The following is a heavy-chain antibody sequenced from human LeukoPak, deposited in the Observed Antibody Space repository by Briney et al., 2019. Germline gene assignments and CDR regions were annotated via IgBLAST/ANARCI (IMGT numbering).Heavy chain of an antibody. CDR2: ISGSGGST. D-gene: IGHD1-26*01. Sequence: PGGSLRLSCAASGFTFSSYAMSWVRQAPGKGLEWVSAISGSGGSTYYADSVKGRFTISRDNSKNTLYLQMNSLRAEDTAVYYCADRMGELPLLRYWGQATLVTVSS. J-gene: IGHJ4*02. CDR3: ADRMGELPLLRY. V-gene: IGHV3-23*01. CDR1: GFTFSSYA.